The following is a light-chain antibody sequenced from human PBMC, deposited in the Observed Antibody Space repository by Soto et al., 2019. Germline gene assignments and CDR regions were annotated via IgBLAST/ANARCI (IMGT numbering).Light chain of an antibody. Sequence: QSALTQPASVSGSPGRSISISCTGISSDVGSYNLVSWYQQHPGKPPKLMIYEGSKRPSGVSNRFSGSKSGNTASLTISGLQAEDEADYSCCSYAGSSTYVFGTGTKLTVL. CDR2: EGS. J-gene: IGLJ1*01. V-gene: IGLV2-23*01. CDR3: CSYAGSSTYV. CDR1: SSDVGSYNL.